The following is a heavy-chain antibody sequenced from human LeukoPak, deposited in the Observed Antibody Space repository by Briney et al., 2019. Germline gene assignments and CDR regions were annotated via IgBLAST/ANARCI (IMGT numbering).Heavy chain of an antibody. Sequence: GGSLRLSCAASGFTFSSYGMHWVRQAPGKGLEWVAVISYDESNKYYADSVKGRFTISRDNSKNTLYLQMNSLRAEDTAVYYCAKTLLRINYYYGMDVWGQGTTVTVSS. CDR3: AKTLLRINYYYGMDV. D-gene: IGHD4-17*01. J-gene: IGHJ6*02. CDR1: GFTFSSYG. V-gene: IGHV3-30*18. CDR2: ISYDESNK.